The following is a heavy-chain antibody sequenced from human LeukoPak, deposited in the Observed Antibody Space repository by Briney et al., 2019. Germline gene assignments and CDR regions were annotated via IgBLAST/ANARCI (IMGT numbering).Heavy chain of an antibody. CDR1: GFTISSYS. Sequence: GGSLRLSCAAPGFTISSYSMNWVRQAPGKGLEWVSYISSSGSTIYYTDSVKGRFTISRDNAKNSLYLQMNSLRAEDTAVYYCARVNPYYYDSSGYYKGYFYGMDVWGQGTTVTVSS. D-gene: IGHD3-22*01. CDR3: ARVNPYYYDSSGYYKGYFYGMDV. V-gene: IGHV3-48*04. J-gene: IGHJ6*02. CDR2: ISSSGSTI.